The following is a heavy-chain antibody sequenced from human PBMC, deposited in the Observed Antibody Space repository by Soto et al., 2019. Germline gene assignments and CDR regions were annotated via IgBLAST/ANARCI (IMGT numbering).Heavy chain of an antibody. CDR1: GYTFTSYD. J-gene: IGHJ3*02. CDR2: MNPNSGNT. D-gene: IGHD5-12*01. Sequence: GASVKVSCKASGYTFTSYDINWVRQATGQGLEWMGWMNPNSGNTGYAQKFQGRVTMTRDTSTSTVYMELSSLRSEDTAVYYCASLQGSGSHVAFDIWGQGTMVTVSS. CDR3: ASLQGSGSHVAFDI. V-gene: IGHV1-8*01.